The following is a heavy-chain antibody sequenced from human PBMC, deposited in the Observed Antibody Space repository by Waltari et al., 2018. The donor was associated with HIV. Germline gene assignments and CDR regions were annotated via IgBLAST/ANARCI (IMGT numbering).Heavy chain of an antibody. CDR1: GFTFSSYA. Sequence: EVQLLESGGGLVQPGGSLRLSCAASGFTFSSYALGWCRQAPGKGLEWVSAISGSGGSTYYADSVEGRFTISRDNSKNTLYLQMNSLRAEDTAVYYCAIPTGGIYGMGVWGQGTTVTVSS. J-gene: IGHJ6*02. D-gene: IGHD3-16*01. CDR3: AIPTGGIYGMGV. CDR2: ISGSGGST. V-gene: IGHV3-23*01.